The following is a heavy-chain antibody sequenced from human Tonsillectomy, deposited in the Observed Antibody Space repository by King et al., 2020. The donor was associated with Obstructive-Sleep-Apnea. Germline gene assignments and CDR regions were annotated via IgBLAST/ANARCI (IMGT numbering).Heavy chain of an antibody. CDR2: ISDDGSNK. D-gene: IGHD2-15*01. J-gene: IGHJ4*02. V-gene: IGHV3-30*18. Sequence: VQLVESGGGVVQPGRSLRLSCAASGFIFRTYGMHWVRQAPGKGLEWAAVISDDGSNKYYANSVKGRFTISRDNSKNTLYLQMYSLRAEDTAMYYCAKDRRYCSGGTCHVPGHWGQGTLVTVSS. CDR1: GFIFRTYG. CDR3: AKDRRYCSGGTCHVPGH.